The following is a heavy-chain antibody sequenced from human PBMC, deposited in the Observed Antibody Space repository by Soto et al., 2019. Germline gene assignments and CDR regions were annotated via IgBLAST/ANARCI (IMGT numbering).Heavy chain of an antibody. Sequence: SETLSLTCTFSGCSVSSDNYYWTWIRQPPGKGLEWIGYIYYSGSTNYNPSLKSRVTISVDTSKNQFSLKLTSVTAADTAVYYCARLTAFKSSDFDYWGQGTLVTVSS. D-gene: IGHD5-18*01. J-gene: IGHJ4*02. CDR3: ARLTAFKSSDFDY. V-gene: IGHV4-61*01. CDR1: GCSVSSDNYY. CDR2: IYYSGST.